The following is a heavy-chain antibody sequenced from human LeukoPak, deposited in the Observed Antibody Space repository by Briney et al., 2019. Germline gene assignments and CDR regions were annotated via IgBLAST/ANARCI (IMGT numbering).Heavy chain of an antibody. D-gene: IGHD3-16*01. CDR2: IYTSGST. CDR1: GGSISSYY. V-gene: IGHV4-4*07. Sequence: SETLSLTCTVSGGSISSYYWSWIRQPAGKGPEWMARIYTSGSTNYNPSLKSRVTMSVDTSKNQFSLKLSSVTAADTAVYYGARVYLSYANDLSTFDFWGQGTRVIVS. J-gene: IGHJ3*01. CDR3: ARVYLSYANDLSTFDF.